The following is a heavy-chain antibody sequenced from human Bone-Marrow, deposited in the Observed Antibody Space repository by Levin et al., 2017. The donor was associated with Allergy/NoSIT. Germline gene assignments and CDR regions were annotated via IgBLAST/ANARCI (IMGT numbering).Heavy chain of an antibody. D-gene: IGHD2-2*01. CDR1: GGSITNTTYH. CDR2: IYYSGGA. J-gene: IGHJ5*02. Sequence: PGGSLRLSCAVSGGSITNTTYHWVWIRQPPGKGLEWIGNIYYSGGAHYTPSLKSRVTLSVDTSKNQFSLKMTSVTATDPAVYYCPRQHCSSTRCSTGWGGWFDPWGQGILVTVSS. V-gene: IGHV4-39*01. CDR3: PRQHCSSTRCSTGWGGWFDP.